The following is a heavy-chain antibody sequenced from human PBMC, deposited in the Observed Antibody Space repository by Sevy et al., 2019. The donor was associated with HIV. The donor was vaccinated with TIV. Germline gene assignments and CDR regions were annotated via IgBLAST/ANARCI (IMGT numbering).Heavy chain of an antibody. V-gene: IGHV3-23*01. CDR1: GFTFSSYD. J-gene: IGHJ6*04. CDR2: ISGSGGST. CDR3: AKDGWESYSSRSRYYYYGMNV. Sequence: GGSLRLSCAASGFTFSSYDMSWVRQAPGKGLEWVSAISGSGGSTYYADSVKGRFTISTDNSKKTLYLQMNSLRAEDSAVYYCAKDGWESYSSRSRYYYYGMNVGGKGPRLTSPQ. D-gene: IGHD6-13*01.